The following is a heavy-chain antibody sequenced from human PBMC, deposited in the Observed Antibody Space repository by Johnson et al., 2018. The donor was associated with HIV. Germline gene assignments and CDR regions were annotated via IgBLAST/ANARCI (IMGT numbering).Heavy chain of an antibody. CDR1: GFTFDDYG. CDR2: IYSGGST. D-gene: IGHD4-17*01. CDR3: AREETTAPAAFDI. Sequence: MLLVESGGGVVRPGGSLRLSCAASGFTFDDYGMSWVSQAPGKGLEWVSVIYSGGSTYYADSVKGRFTISRDNSKNTLYLQMGNLRADDMAVYYCAREETTAPAAFDIWGQGTMVTVSS. J-gene: IGHJ3*02. V-gene: IGHV3-66*02.